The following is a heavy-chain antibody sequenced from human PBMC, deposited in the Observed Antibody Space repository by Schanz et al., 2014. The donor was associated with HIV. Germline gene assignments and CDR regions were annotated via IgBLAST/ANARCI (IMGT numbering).Heavy chain of an antibody. Sequence: EVQLVESGGGLVQPGRSLRLSCAASGFTFDDYAMHWVRQAPGKGLEWVSGITWNSGSKGYADSVKGRFTISRDNARNSLYLQMDSLRVEDTAVYHCASVRVGGWGQGTLVTVSS. J-gene: IGHJ4*02. CDR1: GFTFDDYA. CDR3: ASVRVGG. D-gene: IGHD3-10*01. V-gene: IGHV3-9*01. CDR2: ITWNSGSK.